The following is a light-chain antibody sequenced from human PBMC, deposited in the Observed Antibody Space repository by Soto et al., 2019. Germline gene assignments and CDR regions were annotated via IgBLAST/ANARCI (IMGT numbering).Light chain of an antibody. J-gene: IGLJ3*02. CDR1: GSDVGTYDY. CDR2: EVT. Sequence: QSALSQPASVSGSPGQSITISCTGTGSDVGTYDYVSWYQQHPGKAPKLMISEVTNRPSGVSNRFSGSKSGNPASLTISGLQAGDEADYYCSSYSSSSTHVLSGGGTQLTVL. V-gene: IGLV2-14*01. CDR3: SSYSSSSTHVL.